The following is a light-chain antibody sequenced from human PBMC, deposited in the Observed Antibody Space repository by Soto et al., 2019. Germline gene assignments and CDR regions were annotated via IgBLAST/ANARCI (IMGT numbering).Light chain of an antibody. CDR3: CSYSSTNTLYV. J-gene: IGLJ1*01. V-gene: IGLV2-14*03. Sequence: QSVLTQPASVSGSPGQSITISCTGASTDVGPYNYVSWYQDRPDKAPKLIIYDVSSRPSGVPDRFSGSKSGNTASLTISGLQTEDEAEYFCCSYSSTNTLYVFGSGTKLTVL. CDR2: DVS. CDR1: STDVGPYNY.